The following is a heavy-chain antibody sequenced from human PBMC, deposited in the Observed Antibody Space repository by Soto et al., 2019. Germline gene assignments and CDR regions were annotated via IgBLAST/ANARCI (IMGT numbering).Heavy chain of an antibody. D-gene: IGHD2-8*01. V-gene: IGHV3-30*18. J-gene: IGHJ4*02. CDR1: GCTFSSYG. Sequence: PGGSLRLSCAASGCTFSSYGMHWVRQAPGKGLEWVAVISYDGSNKYYADSVKGRFTTSRDNSKNTLYLQMNSLRAEDTAVYYCAKDLGYCTNGVCYSSDYWGQGTLVTVSS. CDR2: ISYDGSNK. CDR3: AKDLGYCTNGVCYSSDY.